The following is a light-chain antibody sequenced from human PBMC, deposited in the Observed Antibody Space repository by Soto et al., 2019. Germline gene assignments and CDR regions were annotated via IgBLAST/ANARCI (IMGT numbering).Light chain of an antibody. CDR3: QQFET. CDR2: GST. J-gene: IGKJ4*02. CDR1: QTVGSSF. V-gene: IGKV3-20*01. Sequence: ENELTQSPATLSLSPGERATLSCRASQTVGSSFLAWYQKKRGQATRLLIYGSTDRATGITDRFCGSGSGADITRTIHRLEPEDFGVYYCQQFETFGGGTKVEIK.